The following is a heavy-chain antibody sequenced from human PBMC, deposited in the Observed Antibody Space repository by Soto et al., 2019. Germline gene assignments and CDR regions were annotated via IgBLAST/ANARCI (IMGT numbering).Heavy chain of an antibody. V-gene: IGHV3-48*02. J-gene: IGHJ4*02. CDR2: ISGSGDTK. Sequence: TGGSLRLSCASSGFTFSSCSMNWFRQAPGKGLEWVSFISGSGDTKYYADSVKGRFTISRDNAKNSLYLQMSSLRDEDTAVYYCAKYCSSDVCFDYWGQGTLVTVSS. D-gene: IGHD2-8*01. CDR1: GFTFSSCS. CDR3: AKYCSSDVCFDY.